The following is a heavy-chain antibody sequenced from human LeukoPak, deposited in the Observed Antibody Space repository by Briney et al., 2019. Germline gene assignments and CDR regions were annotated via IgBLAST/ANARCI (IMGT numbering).Heavy chain of an antibody. Sequence: PGGSLRLSCAASGFTFSSYWMHWVRQAPGKGLVWVSHIKGDGSSTTYADSVKDRFTISRDNAKNTLYLQMNSLRVEDTAVYYCARGNWEPADYWGQGTLVTVSS. CDR3: ARGNWEPADY. CDR1: GFTFSSYW. D-gene: IGHD1-26*01. J-gene: IGHJ4*02. V-gene: IGHV3-74*01. CDR2: IKGDGSST.